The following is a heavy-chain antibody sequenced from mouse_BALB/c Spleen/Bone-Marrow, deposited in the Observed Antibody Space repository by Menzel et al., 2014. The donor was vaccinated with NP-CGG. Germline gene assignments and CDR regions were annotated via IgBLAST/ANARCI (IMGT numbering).Heavy chain of an antibody. D-gene: IGHD2-3*01. CDR2: INYHGSN. CDR1: AYSITSCYS. Sequence: SVPALMQPSQSLSLPCYATAYSITSCYSWNWARPFPGNKLEWLGHINYHGSNNYNPSLKNRISITRDKAKIEGCLKLNSGTTEYTETDNCARETYDGSNCDYWGQGTTLTVSS. CDR3: ARETYDGSNCDY. V-gene: IGHV3-6*02. J-gene: IGHJ2*01.